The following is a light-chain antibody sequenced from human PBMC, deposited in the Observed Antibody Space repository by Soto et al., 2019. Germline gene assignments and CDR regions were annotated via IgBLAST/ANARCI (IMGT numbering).Light chain of an antibody. V-gene: IGLV2-14*01. J-gene: IGLJ1*01. CDR1: SSDVGGYNY. CDR3: SSYTSIDTRV. CDR2: DVS. Sequence: QSVLTQPASVSGSPGQSITISCTGASSDVGGYNYVSWYQQHPGKAPKVLISDVSNRPSGISNRFSGSKSGNTASLTISGLQAEDEADYHCSSYTSIDTRVFGTGPKVIVL.